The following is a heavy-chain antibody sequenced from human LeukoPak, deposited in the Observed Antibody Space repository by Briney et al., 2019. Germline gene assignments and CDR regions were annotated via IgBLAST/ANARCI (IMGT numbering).Heavy chain of an antibody. CDR3: ARIEGSTFDY. Sequence: GESLKISCKGSGYTFTSYWIGWVRQMPGKGLEWMGIIYPGDSESKYRPSLQGQVTISVDKSISTAYLQWSSLKASDTAMYCCARIEGSTFDYWGQGTLVTVSS. CDR1: GYTFTSYW. V-gene: IGHV5-51*01. J-gene: IGHJ4*02. CDR2: IYPGDSES.